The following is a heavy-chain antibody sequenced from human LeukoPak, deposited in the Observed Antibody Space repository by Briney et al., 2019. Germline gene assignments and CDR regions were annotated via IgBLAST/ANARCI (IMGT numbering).Heavy chain of an antibody. V-gene: IGHV4-59*01. D-gene: IGHD6-19*01. CDR2: IYYSGST. CDR3: ARESSSGWLTFDY. Sequence: ETLSLTRTVSGGSISSYYWSWIRQPPGKGLEWIGYIYYSGSTNYNPSLKSRVTISVDTSKNQFSLKLSSVTAADTAVYYCARESSSGWLTFDYWGQGTLVTVSS. CDR1: GGSISSYY. J-gene: IGHJ4*02.